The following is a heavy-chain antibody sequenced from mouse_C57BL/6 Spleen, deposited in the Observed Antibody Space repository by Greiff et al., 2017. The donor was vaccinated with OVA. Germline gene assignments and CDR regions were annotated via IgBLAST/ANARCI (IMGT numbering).Heavy chain of an antibody. CDR2: LDPEDGET. CDR1: GFNIKDYY. Sequence: VQLQQSGAELVKPGASVKLSCTASGFNIKDYYMHWVKQRTAQGLEWIGRLDPEDGETKYAPKFQGKATITADTSSNTAYLQLSSLTSEDTAVYYCASYYYGSSGFAYWGQGTLVTVSA. J-gene: IGHJ3*01. D-gene: IGHD1-1*01. CDR3: ASYYYGSSGFAY. V-gene: IGHV14-2*01.